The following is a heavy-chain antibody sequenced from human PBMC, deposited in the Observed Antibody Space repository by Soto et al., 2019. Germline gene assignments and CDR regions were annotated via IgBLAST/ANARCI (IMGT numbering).Heavy chain of an antibody. V-gene: IGHV1-18*01. Sequence: ASVKLSCKASGYIKGFYGINWVRQAPEQGLEWMGWINPSDGNRNFAQKFEDRVTMTTATSTNTVFLELRSLKSDDTAIYYCARDRLRGYDSSGFYSWGQGTMVTVSS. D-gene: IGHD3-22*01. J-gene: IGHJ4*02. CDR3: ARDRLRGYDSSGFYS. CDR2: INPSDGNR. CDR1: GYIKGFYG.